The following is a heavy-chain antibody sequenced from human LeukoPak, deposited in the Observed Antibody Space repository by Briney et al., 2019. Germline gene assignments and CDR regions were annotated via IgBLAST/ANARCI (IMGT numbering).Heavy chain of an antibody. V-gene: IGHV4-39*07. J-gene: IGHJ5*02. CDR2: IYYSGST. CDR3: ARVSIAARPGLDWFDP. D-gene: IGHD6-6*01. Sequence: SETLSLTCTVSGGSISSSSYYWGWIRQPPGKGLEWIGSIYYSGSTYYNPSLKSRVTISVDTSKNQFSLKLSSVTAADTAVYYCARVSIAARPGLDWFDPWGQGTLVTVSS. CDR1: GGSISSSSYY.